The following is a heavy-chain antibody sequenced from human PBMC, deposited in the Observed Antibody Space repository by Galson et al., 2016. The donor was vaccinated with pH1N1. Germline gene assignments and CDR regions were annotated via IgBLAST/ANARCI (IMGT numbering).Heavy chain of an antibody. Sequence: SLRLSCAASGFSLSSYSMNWVRQAPGKGLEWVSYISRSVANIYYAGSVKGRFTISRDTAKNSLYLQMDSLRLDDTAVYFCARDLGYAYGFYYYYYMDVWGKGTTATVSS. V-gene: IGHV3-48*04. D-gene: IGHD5-18*01. J-gene: IGHJ6*03. CDR3: ARDLGYAYGFYYYYYMDV. CDR2: ISRSVANI. CDR1: GFSLSSYS.